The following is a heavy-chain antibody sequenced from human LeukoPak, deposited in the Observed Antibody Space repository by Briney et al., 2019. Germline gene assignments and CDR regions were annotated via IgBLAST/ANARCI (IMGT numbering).Heavy chain of an antibody. CDR1: GGSISSGSFY. CDR2: IYYRGST. Sequence: PSETLSLTCTVSGGSISSGSFYWGWIRQPPGEGLEWIGSIYYRGSTFYNPSPTSRVTMSVDTPKNQLSLRLSSVTAADTAVYYCASSLPRYSSSWYLFNYWGQGTLVTVSS. V-gene: IGHV4-39*01. CDR3: ASSLPRYSSSWYLFNY. D-gene: IGHD6-13*01. J-gene: IGHJ4*02.